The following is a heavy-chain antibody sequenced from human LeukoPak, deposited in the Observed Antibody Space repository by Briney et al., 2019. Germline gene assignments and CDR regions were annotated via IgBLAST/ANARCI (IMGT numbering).Heavy chain of an antibody. V-gene: IGHV3-30*02. CDR3: AKDHIVVQIQEPPGY. J-gene: IGHJ4*02. CDR2: IRYDGSNK. CDR1: GFTFSSYG. Sequence: PGGSLRLSCAASGFTFSSYGMHWVRQAPGKGLEWLAFIRYDGSNKYYADSVKGRFTISRDNSKNTLYLQMNSLRAEDTAVYYCAKDHIVVQIQEPPGYWGQGTLVTVSS. D-gene: IGHD2-2*01.